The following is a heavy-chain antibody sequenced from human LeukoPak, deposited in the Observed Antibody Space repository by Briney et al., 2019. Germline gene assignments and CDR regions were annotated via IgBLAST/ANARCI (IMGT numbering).Heavy chain of an antibody. J-gene: IGHJ5*02. Sequence: GRSLRLSCAASGFTFSSYAMHWVRQAPGKGLEWVAVISYDGSNKYYADSVKGRFTISRDNSKNTLYLQMNSLRAEDTAVYYCARVHPRQLGYCSSTSCYGGPRWFDPWGQGTLVTVSS. V-gene: IGHV3-30-3*01. CDR3: ARVHPRQLGYCSSTSCYGGPRWFDP. D-gene: IGHD2-2*01. CDR2: ISYDGSNK. CDR1: GFTFSSYA.